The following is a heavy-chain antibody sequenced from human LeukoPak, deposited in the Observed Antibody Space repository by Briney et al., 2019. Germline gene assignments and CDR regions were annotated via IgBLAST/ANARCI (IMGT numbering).Heavy chain of an antibody. CDR1: GFTFSSYG. J-gene: IGHJ4*02. Sequence: GGSLRLSCAASGFTFSSYGMNWVRQAAGKGLDWVSSISSSSSYICYADSVKGRFTISRDNAKNSLYLQMNSLRAEDTAVYYCARDPSSSRNFDYWGQGTLVTVSS. D-gene: IGHD6-13*01. CDR2: ISSSSSYI. CDR3: ARDPSSSRNFDY. V-gene: IGHV3-21*01.